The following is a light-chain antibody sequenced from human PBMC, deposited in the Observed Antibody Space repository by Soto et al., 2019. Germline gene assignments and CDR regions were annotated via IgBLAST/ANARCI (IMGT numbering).Light chain of an antibody. V-gene: IGKV1-39*01. Sequence: DIQMTQSPYSLSASVGDRVSITCRASQSISSYLNWYQQKPGKAPKLLIYAAFTLQTGVSSRFICSGSGTDFTLTINSLQPEDFATYYCQQSSSSPWTFGQGTKVDIK. CDR1: QSISSY. CDR3: QQSSSSPWT. CDR2: AAF. J-gene: IGKJ1*01.